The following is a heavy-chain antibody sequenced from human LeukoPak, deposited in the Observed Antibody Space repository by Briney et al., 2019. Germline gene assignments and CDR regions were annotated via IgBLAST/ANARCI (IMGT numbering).Heavy chain of an antibody. D-gene: IGHD2-15*01. J-gene: IGHJ4*02. CDR2: ISGSGGST. Sequence: GGSLRLSCAASGFTFSSYGMSWVRQAPGKGLEWVSAISGSGGSTYYADSVKGRFTISRDNSKNTLYLQMNSLRAEDTAVYYCARDYVVVVAATEKSFDYWGQGTLVTVSS. CDR1: GFTFSSYG. CDR3: ARDYVVVVAATEKSFDY. V-gene: IGHV3-23*01.